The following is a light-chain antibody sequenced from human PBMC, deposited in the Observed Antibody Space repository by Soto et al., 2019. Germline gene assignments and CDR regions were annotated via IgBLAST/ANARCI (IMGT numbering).Light chain of an antibody. J-gene: IGLJ3*02. CDR3: SSYAGSNFGV. CDR2: EVS. CDR1: SSDVGGYTY. Sequence: QSALTQPPSASGSPGQSVTISCTGTSSDVGGYTYVSWYQQHPGKAPKLIIYEVSKRPSGVPDRFSGSKSGNTASLTVSGLQAEDEADYYCSSYAGSNFGVFGGGTKLTVL. V-gene: IGLV2-8*01.